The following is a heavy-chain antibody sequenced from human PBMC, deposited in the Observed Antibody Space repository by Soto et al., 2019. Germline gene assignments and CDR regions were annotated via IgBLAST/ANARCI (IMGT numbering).Heavy chain of an antibody. J-gene: IGHJ6*03. CDR2: INHSGST. CDR1: GASFSGYY. V-gene: IGHV4-34*01. Sequence: SETLSLTCAVYGASFSGYYRSWIRQPPGKGLEWIGEINHSGSTNNNPSLKSRVTISVDTSKNQFSLKLSSVTAADTAVYYCARVWVAAIHYYMDVWGKGTTVTVSS. D-gene: IGHD2-15*01. CDR3: ARVWVAAIHYYMDV.